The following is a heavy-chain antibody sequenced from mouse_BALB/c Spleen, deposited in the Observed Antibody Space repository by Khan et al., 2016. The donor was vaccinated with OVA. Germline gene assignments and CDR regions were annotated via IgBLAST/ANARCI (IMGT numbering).Heavy chain of an antibody. J-gene: IGHJ3*01. Sequence: QVQLKESGPGLVQPSQSLSITCTVSGFSLDNYSVHWIRQSPGKGLEWLGVTWSAGSTDYYAAFISRLTITTDNSRSQVFFKVINLPPTDPAIYFCARRGNDYGRGALFAYWGQGTLVTVSA. D-gene: IGHD2-4*01. V-gene: IGHV2-2*02. CDR3: ARRGNDYGRGALFAY. CDR2: TWSAGST. CDR1: GFSLDNYS.